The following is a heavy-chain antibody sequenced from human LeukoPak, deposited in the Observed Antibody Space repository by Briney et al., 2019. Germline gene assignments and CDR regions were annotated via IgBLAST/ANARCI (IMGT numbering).Heavy chain of an antibody. J-gene: IGHJ5*02. V-gene: IGHV4-38-2*02. Sequence: SETLSLTCTVSGYSISSGYYWGWIRQPPGKGLEWIGSIYHSGSTYYNPSLKSRVTISVDTSKNQFSLKLSSVTAADTAVYYCASTVTGTPERFDPWGQGTLVTVSS. CDR2: IYHSGST. CDR1: GYSISSGYY. CDR3: ASTVTGTPERFDP. D-gene: IGHD1-20*01.